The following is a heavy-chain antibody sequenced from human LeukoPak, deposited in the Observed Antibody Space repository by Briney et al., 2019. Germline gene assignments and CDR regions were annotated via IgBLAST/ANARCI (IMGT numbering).Heavy chain of an antibody. CDR1: GFTFGDYA. V-gene: IGHV3-49*04. D-gene: IGHD6-13*01. J-gene: IGHJ5*02. Sequence: HSGGSLRLSCTASGFTFGDYAMSWVRQAPGKGLEWVGFIRSKAYGGTTEYAASVKGRFTISRDDSKSIACLQMNSLKTEDTAVYYCTRDGLSSSWYRVGWFDPWGQGTLVTVSS. CDR2: IRSKAYGGTT. CDR3: TRDGLSSSWYRVGWFDP.